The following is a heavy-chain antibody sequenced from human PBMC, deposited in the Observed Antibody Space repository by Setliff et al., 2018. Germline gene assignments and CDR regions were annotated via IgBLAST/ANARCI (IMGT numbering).Heavy chain of an antibody. D-gene: IGHD5-12*01. Sequence: ASVKVSCKASGYSFTGYYIHWVRQAPGQGLEWMGRVNCDSGGTDYAQKFQARVTMTRDTSISTAYMEMSRLRFDDTAVYYCARCLPFLSGYDRGAFDYWGQGTLVTVSS. CDR3: ARCLPFLSGYDRGAFDY. CDR2: VNCDSGGT. J-gene: IGHJ4*02. CDR1: GYSFTGYY. V-gene: IGHV1-2*06.